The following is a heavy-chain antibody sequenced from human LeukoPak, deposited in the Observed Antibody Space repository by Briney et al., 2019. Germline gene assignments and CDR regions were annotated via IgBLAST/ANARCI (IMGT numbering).Heavy chain of an antibody. D-gene: IGHD5-12*01. J-gene: IGHJ2*01. V-gene: IGHV1-69*05. CDR3: ARAPQSGYDSVWYFDL. CDR1: GGTFSSYA. CDR2: IIPIFGTA. Sequence: ASVKVSCKASGGTFSSYAISWVRQAPGQGLEWMGGIIPIFGTANYAQRFQGRVTITTDESTSTAYMELSSLRSEDTAVYYCARAPQSGYDSVWYFDLWGRGTLVTVSS.